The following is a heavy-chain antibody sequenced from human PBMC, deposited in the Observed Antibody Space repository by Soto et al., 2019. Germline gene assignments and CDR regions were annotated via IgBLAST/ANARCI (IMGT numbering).Heavy chain of an antibody. V-gene: IGHV4-34*01. CDR3: ARGIPITMIVVVRNWFDP. Sequence: PSGTPSLTRAVCSGCFCGYFWGVVRQPPGEGLEWIGEINHSGSTNYNPSLKSRVTISVDTSKNQFSLKLSSVTAADTAVYYCARGIPITMIVVVRNWFDPWGQGTLVTVSS. J-gene: IGHJ5*02. CDR1: SGCFCGYF. CDR2: INHSGST. D-gene: IGHD3-22*01.